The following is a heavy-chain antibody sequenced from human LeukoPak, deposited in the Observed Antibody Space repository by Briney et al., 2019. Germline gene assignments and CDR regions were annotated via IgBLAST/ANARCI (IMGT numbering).Heavy chain of an antibody. Sequence: RSGGSLRLSCAASRFTFSSYGMHWVRQAPGKGLEWVAVISYDGSNKYYADSVKGRFTISRDNSKNTLYLQMNSLRAEDTAVYYCAKDLELGGPGAEPYWGQGTLVTVSS. J-gene: IGHJ4*02. D-gene: IGHD1-7*01. CDR2: ISYDGSNK. CDR3: AKDLELGGPGAEPY. V-gene: IGHV3-30*18. CDR1: RFTFSSYG.